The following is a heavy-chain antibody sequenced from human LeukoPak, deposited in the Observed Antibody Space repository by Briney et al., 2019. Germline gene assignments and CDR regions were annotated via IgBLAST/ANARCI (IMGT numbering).Heavy chain of an antibody. CDR3: ARGLEYSSSRPDYYYMDG. CDR2: IYTSGST. J-gene: IGHJ6*03. CDR1: GVAISSYS. D-gene: IGHD6-6*01. Sequence: SGTLGLTCADSGVAISSYSWSWMHQSPGKGLKWIGYIYTSGSTNYNPYLKSRVSIPVDTSNNQFSLKLSSVTAAHTAVYYCARGLEYSSSRPDYYYMDGWGKGTTVTV. V-gene: IGHV4-4*09.